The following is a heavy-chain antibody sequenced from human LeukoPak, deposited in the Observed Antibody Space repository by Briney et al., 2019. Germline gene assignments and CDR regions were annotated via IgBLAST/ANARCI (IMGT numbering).Heavy chain of an antibody. V-gene: IGHV4-39*01. CDR1: GGSISSSSYY. CDR3: ASGYYYGSGSYIPAEGLFDY. CDR2: IYYSGST. J-gene: IGHJ4*02. Sequence: SETLSLTCTVSGGSISSSSYYWGWIRQPPGKGLEWIGSIYYSGSTYYNPSLKSRVTISVDTSKNQFSLKLSSVTAADTAVYYCASGYYYGSGSYIPAEGLFDYWGQGTLVTVSS. D-gene: IGHD3-10*01.